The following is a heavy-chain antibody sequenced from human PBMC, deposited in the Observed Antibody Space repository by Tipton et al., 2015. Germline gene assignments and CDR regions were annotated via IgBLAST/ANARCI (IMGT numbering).Heavy chain of an antibody. CDR1: GFTFSSYS. CDR2: ISSSSNYI. D-gene: IGHD4-23*01. CDR3: ARDHYGGNSDF. J-gene: IGHJ4*02. V-gene: IGHV3-21*01. Sequence: GSLRLSCAASGFTFSSYSMNWVRQAPGKGLEWVSYISSSSNYIYYADSVKGRFTISRDNAKNSLYPQMNSLRAEDTAVYYCARDHYGGNSDFWGQGTLVTVSS.